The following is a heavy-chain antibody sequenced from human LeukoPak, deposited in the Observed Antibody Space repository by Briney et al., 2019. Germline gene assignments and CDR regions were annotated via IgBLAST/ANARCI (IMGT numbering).Heavy chain of an antibody. CDR1: GFTFSSYA. CDR3: AKDPRRIWCGENP. J-gene: IGHJ5*02. Sequence: GGSLPLSCAASGFTFSSYAMIWVRQAPGKGLEWVSAISGSGGSTYYADSVRGRFTISRDNSKNTLYLQMNSLRAEDTAVYYCAKDPRRIWCGENPWGQGTLVTVSS. D-gene: IGHD3-10*01. V-gene: IGHV3-23*01. CDR2: ISGSGGST.